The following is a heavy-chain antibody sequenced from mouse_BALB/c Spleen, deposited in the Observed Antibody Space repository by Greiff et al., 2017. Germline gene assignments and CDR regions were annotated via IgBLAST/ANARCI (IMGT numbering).Heavy chain of an antibody. CDR3: ARDYYGNYFDD. V-gene: IGHV1-7*01. CDR1: GYTFTSYW. CDR2: INPSTGYT. Sequence: QVQLKESGAELAKPGASVKMSCKASGYTFTSYWMHWVKQRPGQGLEWIGYINPSTGYTEYNQKFKDKATLTADKSSSTAYMQLSSLTSEDSAVYYCARDYYGNYFDDGGQGTTLTVSS. J-gene: IGHJ2*01. D-gene: IGHD2-1*01.